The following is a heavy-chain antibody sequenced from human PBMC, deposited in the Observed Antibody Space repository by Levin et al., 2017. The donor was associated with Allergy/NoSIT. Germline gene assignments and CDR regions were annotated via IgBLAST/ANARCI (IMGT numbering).Heavy chain of an antibody. V-gene: IGHV3-30*03. CDR3: ARGYGPGYFDY. Sequence: HPGGSLRLSCAASGFTFSSYGMHWVRQAPGKGLEWVAVISYDGSNKYYADSVKGRFTISRDNSKNTLYLQMNSLRAEDTAVYYCARGYGPGYFDYWGQGTLVTVSS. D-gene: IGHD4-17*01. J-gene: IGHJ4*02. CDR2: ISYDGSNK. CDR1: GFTFSSYG.